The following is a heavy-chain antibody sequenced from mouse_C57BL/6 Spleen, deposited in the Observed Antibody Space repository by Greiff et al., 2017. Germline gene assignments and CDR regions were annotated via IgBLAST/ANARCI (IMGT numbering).Heavy chain of an antibody. V-gene: IGHV5-16*01. CDR2: IYYDGSST. CDR1: GFTFTDYY. D-gene: IGHD2-3*01. J-gene: IGHJ4*01. CDR3: AREGDCDAYAMDY. Sequence: EVQLVESEGGLVQPGSSMTLSCTASGFTFTDYYMAWVRQVPEKGLEWVANIYYDGSSTYYLHSFKSRFIISRDHANNILYLQMSSLKSENTAADYGAREGDCDAYAMDYWGQGTSVTVSS.